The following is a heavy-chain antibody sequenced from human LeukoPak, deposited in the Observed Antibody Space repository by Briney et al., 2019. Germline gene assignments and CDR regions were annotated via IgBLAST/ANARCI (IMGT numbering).Heavy chain of an antibody. V-gene: IGHV1-18*01. D-gene: IGHD1-26*01. CDR3: ARESIGSYGFDY. Sequence: ASVNVSCKSSGYMFTSHGIHWLRQAPGQGLEWMGWISAQNGNTNYMQQFLGRVTMTRDTSASTVYMELRSLKSDDTAVYYCARESIGSYGFDYWGQGTPVTVAS. CDR1: GYMFTSHG. CDR2: ISAQNGNT. J-gene: IGHJ4*02.